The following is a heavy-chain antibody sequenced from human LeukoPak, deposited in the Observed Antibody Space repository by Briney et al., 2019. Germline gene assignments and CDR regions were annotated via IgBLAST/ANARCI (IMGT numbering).Heavy chain of an antibody. CDR1: GFTFSGST. Sequence: PGGSLRLSCAASGFTFSGSTLHWVRQASGKGLEWVGRIRSKANSYATASAASVEGRFTISRDDSKNTAYLQMNSLKTEDTAVYYCTRPGTDNYYYGMDVWGQGTTVTVSS. CDR3: TRPGTDNYYYGMDV. CDR2: IRSKANSYAT. J-gene: IGHJ6*02. V-gene: IGHV3-73*01. D-gene: IGHD3-10*01.